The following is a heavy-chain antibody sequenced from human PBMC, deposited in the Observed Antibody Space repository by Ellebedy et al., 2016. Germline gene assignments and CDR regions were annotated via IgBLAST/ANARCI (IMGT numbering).Heavy chain of an antibody. D-gene: IGHD5-18*01. CDR2: IWYDGTNK. CDR1: GFTFSSYG. V-gene: IGHV3-33*01. Sequence: GESLKISCAASGFTFSSYGMHWVRQAPGKGLEWVAVIWYDGTNKYYADSVKGRFTISRDNSKNTLYLQMNSLRAEDTAVYYCARTLRVDTAMVKHRLKTDSYYYGMDVWGQGTTVTVSS. CDR3: ARTLRVDTAMVKHRLKTDSYYYGMDV. J-gene: IGHJ6*02.